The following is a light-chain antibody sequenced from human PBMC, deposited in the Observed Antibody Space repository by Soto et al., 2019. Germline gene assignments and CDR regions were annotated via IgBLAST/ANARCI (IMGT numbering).Light chain of an antibody. CDR1: QNIYNT. V-gene: IGKV1-39*01. CDR2: GAS. Sequence: DIVVTQSPSTLSSSLGDRVTLTCRTSQNIYNTLNWYQQKAGRAPAVLIYGASNLQGGVPLRFSGSGSGTDFTLTISGLQPEDSATYYCQESRSALWGTCGQGTKVDI. CDR3: QESRSALWGT. J-gene: IGKJ1*01.